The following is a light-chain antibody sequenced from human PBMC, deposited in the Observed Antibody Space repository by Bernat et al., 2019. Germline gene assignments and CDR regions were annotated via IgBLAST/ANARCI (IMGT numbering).Light chain of an antibody. CDR1: SGHNSYT. CDR3: RTWGAGIRVV. Sequence: VLTQSPSASASLGASVKLTCTLSSGHNSYTIAWYQQQPQKGPRFLMKLTSDGSHTKGDGIPDRFLGSSSGAERYLTISSLQSEDEADYYCRTWGAGIRVVFGGGTKLTVL. CDR2: LTSDGSH. J-gene: IGLJ2*01. V-gene: IGLV4-69*01.